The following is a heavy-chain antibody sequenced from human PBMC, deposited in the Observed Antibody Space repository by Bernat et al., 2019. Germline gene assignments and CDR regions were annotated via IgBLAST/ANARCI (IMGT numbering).Heavy chain of an antibody. D-gene: IGHD3-10*01. Sequence: QVQLVESGGGVVQPGKSLRLSCTASGFTFSSYGMHWVRQAPGKGLEWVAVISYDGSNKYYSDSVKGRFTISRDNSQSTLYLQMDSLRAEDTAVYYCAKGVLLGPYYGMDVWGQGTKVTVSS. J-gene: IGHJ6*02. CDR2: ISYDGSNK. V-gene: IGHV3-30*18. CDR1: GFTFSSYG. CDR3: AKGVLLGPYYGMDV.